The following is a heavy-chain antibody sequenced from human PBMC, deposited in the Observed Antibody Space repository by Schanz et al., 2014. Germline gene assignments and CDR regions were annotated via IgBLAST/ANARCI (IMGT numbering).Heavy chain of an antibody. V-gene: IGHV3-23*04. CDR1: GFSFSDHA. Sequence: EVELVESGGGLVQPGGSLRLSCAASGFSFSDHAMDWVRQAAGKGLEWVSLISDSGDTAYYADSVKGRFTISRDNSKNTLFLQMSSLRAEDTAVYYCAKGRFGELSAFDIWGQGTMVTVSS. J-gene: IGHJ3*02. CDR3: AKGRFGELSAFDI. D-gene: IGHD3-10*01. CDR2: ISDSGDTA.